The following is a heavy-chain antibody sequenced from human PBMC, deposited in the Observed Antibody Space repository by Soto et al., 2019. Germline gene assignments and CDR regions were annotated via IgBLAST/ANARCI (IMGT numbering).Heavy chain of an antibody. D-gene: IGHD2-2*01. CDR2: INHSGST. V-gene: IGHV4-34*01. J-gene: IGHJ6*03. CDR1: GGSFSGYY. CDR3: ARGYCSSTSCYVLSCPPGRCYYYYMDV. Sequence: SETLSLTCAVYGGSFSGYYWSWIRQPPGKGLEWIGEINHSGSTNYNPSLKSRVTISVDTSKNQFSLKLSSVTAADTAVYYCARGYCSSTSCYVLSCPPGRCYYYYMDVWGKGTTVTVSS.